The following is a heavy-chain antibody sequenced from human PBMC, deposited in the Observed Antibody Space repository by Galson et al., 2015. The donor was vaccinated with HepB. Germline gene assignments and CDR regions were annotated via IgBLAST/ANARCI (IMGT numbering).Heavy chain of an antibody. V-gene: IGHV1-18*04. CDR3: ARDRAEMITFGGVIVISDYYYGMDV. CDR2: ISAYNGNT. CDR1: GYTFTSYG. J-gene: IGHJ6*02. Sequence: SVKVSCKASGYTFTSYGISWVRQAPGQGLEWMGWISAYNGNTNYAQKLQGRVTMTTDTSTSTAYMELRSLRSDDTAVYYCARDRAEMITFGGVIVISDYYYGMDVWGQGTTVTVSS. D-gene: IGHD3-16*02.